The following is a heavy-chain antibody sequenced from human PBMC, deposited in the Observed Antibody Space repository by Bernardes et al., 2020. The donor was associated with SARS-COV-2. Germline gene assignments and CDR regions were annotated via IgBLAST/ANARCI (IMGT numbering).Heavy chain of an antibody. CDR3: ARWFGMITRAWFDP. CDR2: IYWADDK. Sequence: GPTLVKPTQTLTPTCTFSGFSLSTSGLGVGWIRQPPGKALEWLALIYWADDKRYSPSLKSRLSITKDTSKNQVVLTMTNMDPVDTATYYCARWFGMITRAWFDPWGQGTLVTVSS. CDR1: GFSLSTSGLG. J-gene: IGHJ5*02. D-gene: IGHD3-16*01. V-gene: IGHV2-5*02.